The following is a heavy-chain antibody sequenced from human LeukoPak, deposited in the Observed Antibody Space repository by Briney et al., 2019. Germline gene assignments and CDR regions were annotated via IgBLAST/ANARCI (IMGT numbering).Heavy chain of an antibody. V-gene: IGHV4-4*07. J-gene: IGHJ4*02. D-gene: IGHD4-17*01. CDR1: GGSISSYY. CDR3: AREYGDFDY. CDR2: IDKSGRT. Sequence: SETLSLTCTVSGGSISSYYWSWIRQPAGKGLEWIGRIDKSGRTNYSPTLKSRVTMSVDTSKNQLSLKLNSMTAADTALYYCAREYGDFDYWGQGTLVTVSS.